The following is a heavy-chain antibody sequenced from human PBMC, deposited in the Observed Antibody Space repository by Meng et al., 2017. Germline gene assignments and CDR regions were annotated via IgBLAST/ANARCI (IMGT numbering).Heavy chain of an antibody. CDR3: ARGGSGGKENWFDP. J-gene: IGHJ5*02. CDR2: MNPNSGNT. Sequence: ASVKVSCKASGYTFTSYDINWVRQATGQGLEWMGWMNPNSGNTGYAQKFQGRVTITRNTSISTAYMELSSLRSEDTAVYYRARGGSGGKENWFDPWGQGTLVTVSS. D-gene: IGHD2-15*01. V-gene: IGHV1-8*03. CDR1: GYTFTSYD.